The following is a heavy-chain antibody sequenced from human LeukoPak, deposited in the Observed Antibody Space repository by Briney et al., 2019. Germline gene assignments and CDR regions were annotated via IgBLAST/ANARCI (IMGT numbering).Heavy chain of an antibody. D-gene: IGHD4-23*01. J-gene: IGHJ4*02. CDR2: IYYSGST. Sequence: SETLSLTCTVSGGSISSSSYYWGWIRQPPGKRLEWIGSIYYSGSTYYNPSLKSRVTISVDTSKNQFSLKLSSVTAADTAVYYCARGKVLDYWGQGTLVTVSS. V-gene: IGHV4-39*07. CDR1: GGSISSSSYY. CDR3: ARGKVLDY.